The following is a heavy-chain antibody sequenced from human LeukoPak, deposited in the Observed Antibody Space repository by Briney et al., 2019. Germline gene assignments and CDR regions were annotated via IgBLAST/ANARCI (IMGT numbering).Heavy chain of an antibody. J-gene: IGHJ4*02. V-gene: IGHV3-23*01. CDR2: IFPSGGEI. CDR1: GFTFSTFA. CDR3: ARGPWLADFDY. Sequence: AGGSLRLSCAASGFTFSTFAMIWVRQPPGKGLEWVSSIFPSGGEIHYADSVRGRFTISRDNSKSTLSLQMNSLRAEDTAVYYCARGPWLADFDYWGQGTLVTVSS. D-gene: IGHD6-19*01.